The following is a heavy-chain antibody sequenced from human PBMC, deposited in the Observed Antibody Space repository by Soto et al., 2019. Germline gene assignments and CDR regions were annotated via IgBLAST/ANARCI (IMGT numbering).Heavy chain of an antibody. D-gene: IGHD2-2*02. V-gene: IGHV1-69*06. CDR2: IIPIFGTA. CDR3: ARGGRGLGYCSSTSCYTRGFYYYYGMDV. CDR1: GGTFSSYA. Sequence: QVQLVQSGAEVKKPGSSVKVSCKASGGTFSSYAISWVRQAPGQGLEWMGGIIPIFGTANYAQKFQGRVTITADKSTSTAYMELSSLRSEDTAVYYCARGGRGLGYCSSTSCYTRGFYYYYGMDVWGQGTTVTVS. J-gene: IGHJ6*02.